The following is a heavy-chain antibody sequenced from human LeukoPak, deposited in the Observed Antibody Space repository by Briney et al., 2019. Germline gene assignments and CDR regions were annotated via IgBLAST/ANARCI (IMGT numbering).Heavy chain of an antibody. CDR1: GYTFTSYG. V-gene: IGHV1-18*01. J-gene: IGHJ3*02. D-gene: IGHD3-22*01. CDR3: ASTNYYDSSGYQRETFDI. CDR2: ISAYNGNT. Sequence: ASVKVSCKASGYTFTSYGISWVRQAPGQGLEWMGWISAYNGNTNYAQKLQGRVTMTTDTSTSTAYMELRSLRSDDTAVYYCASTNYYDSSGYQRETFDIXXXGXMXTVSS.